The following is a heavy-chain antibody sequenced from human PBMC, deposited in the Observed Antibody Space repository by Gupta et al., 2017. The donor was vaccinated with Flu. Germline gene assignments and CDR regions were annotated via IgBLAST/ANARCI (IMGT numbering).Heavy chain of an antibody. CDR1: SSYC. CDR2: IWNDGSNQ. D-gene: IGHD6-13*01. Sequence: SSYCMHWVRQAPGKGLEWVAVIWNDGSNQKYADSVKGRFTISRDNPQNTLYLQMNSLRAEDTAVYYCAKSSSSFYYYNMDVWGQGTTVTVSS. CDR3: AKSSSSFYYYNMDV. J-gene: IGHJ6*02. V-gene: IGHV3-33*06.